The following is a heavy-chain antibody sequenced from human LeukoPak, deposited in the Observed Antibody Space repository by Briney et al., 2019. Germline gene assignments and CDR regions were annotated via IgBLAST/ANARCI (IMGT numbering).Heavy chain of an antibody. Sequence: ASVKVSCKASGYTFTSFGISWVRQAPGQGLEWMGWISAYNGNTNYAQKLQGRVTMTTDTSTSTAYMELRSLTSDDTAVYYCARSGSSGWYVGSFDYWGQGTLSPSPQ. CDR2: ISAYNGNT. V-gene: IGHV1-18*01. CDR1: GYTFTSFG. CDR3: ARSGSSGWYVGSFDY. J-gene: IGHJ4*02. D-gene: IGHD6-19*01.